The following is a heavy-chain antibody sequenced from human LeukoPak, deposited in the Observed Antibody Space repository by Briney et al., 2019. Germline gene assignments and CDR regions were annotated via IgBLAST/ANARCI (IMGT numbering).Heavy chain of an antibody. J-gene: IGHJ6*03. V-gene: IGHV4-61*02. CDR2: IYTSGST. D-gene: IGHD2-2*01. CDR1: GGSISSGSYY. CDR3: ARVIVVVPAARASPGVYYMDV. Sequence: SETLSLTCTVSGGSISSGSYYWSWIRQPAGKGLEWIGRIYTSGSTNYNPSLKSRVTISVDTSKNQFSLKLSSVTAADTAVYYCARVIVVVPAARASPGVYYMDVWGKGTTVTVSS.